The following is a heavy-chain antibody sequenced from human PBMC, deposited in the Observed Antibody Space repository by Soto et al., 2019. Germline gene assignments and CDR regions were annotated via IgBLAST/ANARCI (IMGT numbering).Heavy chain of an antibody. CDR3: ARDYVWGSEDYFDS. D-gene: IGHD3-16*01. V-gene: IGHV1-46*01. CDR2: INPGGGQT. CDR1: GYTFTNYY. J-gene: IGHJ4*02. Sequence: GASVKVSCKASGYTFTNYYIHWVRQAPVQGPEWMGIINPGGGQTNYAQKFQGSASLTRDTSTSTVYMEMSSLRSEDTAVFYCARDYVWGSEDYFDSWGQGTQVTVSS.